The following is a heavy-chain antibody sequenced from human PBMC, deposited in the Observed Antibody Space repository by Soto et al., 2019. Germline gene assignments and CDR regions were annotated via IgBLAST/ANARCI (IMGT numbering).Heavy chain of an antibody. J-gene: IGHJ5*02. V-gene: IGHV4-31*03. CDR3: ARENLCSSTSCYSRGWFDP. D-gene: IGHD2-2*01. CDR2: IYYSGST. Sequence: SETLSLTCTVSGGSISSGGYYWSWIRQHPGKGLEWIGYIYYSGSTYYNPSLKSRVTISVDTSKNQFSLKLSSVTAADTAVYYCARENLCSSTSCYSRGWFDPWGQGTLVTVSS. CDR1: GGSISSGGYY.